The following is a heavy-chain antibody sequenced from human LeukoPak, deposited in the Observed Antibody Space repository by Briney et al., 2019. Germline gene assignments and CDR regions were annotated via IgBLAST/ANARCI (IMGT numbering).Heavy chain of an antibody. V-gene: IGHV3-23*01. J-gene: IGHJ4*02. CDR2: ISGSGGST. CDR1: GFTFSSYA. D-gene: IGHD6-6*01. Sequence: GGSLRLSCAASGFTFSSYAMSWVRQAPGKGLEWVSAISGSGGSTYYADSVKGRFTISRDNSKNTLYLQMNSLRAEDTAVYYCAKIATRFLPLSGIAARPLRDWGQGTLVTVSS. CDR3: AKIATRFLPLSGIAARPLRD.